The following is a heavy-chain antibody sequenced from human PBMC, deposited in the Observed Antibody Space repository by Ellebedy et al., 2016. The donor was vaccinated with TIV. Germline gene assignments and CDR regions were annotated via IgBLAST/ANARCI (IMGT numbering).Heavy chain of an antibody. D-gene: IGHD4-23*01. V-gene: IGHV4-59*08. CDR1: GGSISSYY. J-gene: IGHJ4*02. CDR2: IYYSGST. CDR3: AKDNGGQRGDFFDC. Sequence: SETLSLTCSVSGGSISSYYWSWIRQPPGKGLEWIGYIYYSGSTNYNPSLKSRVSISVDTSKNQFSLKLSSVTAADTAVFYCAKDNGGQRGDFFDCWGQGTLVTVSS.